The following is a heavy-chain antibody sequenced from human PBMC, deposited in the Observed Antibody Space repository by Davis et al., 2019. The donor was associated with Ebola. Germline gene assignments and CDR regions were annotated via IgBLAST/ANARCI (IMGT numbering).Heavy chain of an antibody. V-gene: IGHV4-34*01. CDR2: INHSGST. CDR3: ARGRKGYYYYGMDV. CDR1: GGSFSGYY. Sequence: SETLSPTCAVHGGSFSGYYWSWIRQPPGKGLEWIGEINHSGSTNYNPSLKSRVTISVDTSKNQFSLKLSSVTAADTAVYYCARGRKGYYYYGMDVWGQGTTVTVSS. J-gene: IGHJ6*02.